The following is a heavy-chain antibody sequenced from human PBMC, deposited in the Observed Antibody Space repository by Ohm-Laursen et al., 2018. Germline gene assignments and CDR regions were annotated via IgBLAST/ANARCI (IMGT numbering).Heavy chain of an antibody. V-gene: IGHV4-61*01. CDR3: ARVGYSSGWRYYYGMDV. Sequence: GTLSLTCAVSGGSVSSGSYYWSWIRQPPGKGLEWIGYIYYSGSTDYNPSLKSRVTISVDTSKNQFSLKLSSVTAADTAVYYCARVGYSSGWRYYYGMDVWGQGTTVTASS. CDR2: IYYSGST. D-gene: IGHD6-19*01. CDR1: GGSVSSGSYY. J-gene: IGHJ6*02.